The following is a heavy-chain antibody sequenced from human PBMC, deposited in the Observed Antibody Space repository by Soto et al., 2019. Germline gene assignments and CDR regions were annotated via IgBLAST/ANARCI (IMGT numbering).Heavy chain of an antibody. CDR1: GYTFTGFF. CDR3: ARDWGNYYYGMDV. D-gene: IGHD7-27*01. Sequence: GASVKVSCKASGYTFTGFFVHWVRQAPGQRLEWMGWINADNGSTKYSQKFQGRVTITRDTSASTAHMEVSSLRSEDTAVYYCARDWGNYYYGMDVWGQGTTVTVSS. J-gene: IGHJ6*02. V-gene: IGHV1-3*01. CDR2: INADNGST.